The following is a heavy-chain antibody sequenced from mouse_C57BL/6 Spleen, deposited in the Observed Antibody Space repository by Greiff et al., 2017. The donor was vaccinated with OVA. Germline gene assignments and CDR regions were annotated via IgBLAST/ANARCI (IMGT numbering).Heavy chain of an antibody. D-gene: IGHD1-1*01. CDR1: GYSFTDYN. V-gene: IGHV1-39*01. CDR2: INPNYGTT. Sequence: LVESGPELVKPGASVKISCKASGYSFTDYNMNWVKQSNGKSLEWIGVINPNYGTTSYNQKFKGKATLTVDQSSSTAYMQLNSLTSEDSAVYYCARGYYYGSPYAMDYWGQGTSVTVSS. J-gene: IGHJ4*01. CDR3: ARGYYYGSPYAMDY.